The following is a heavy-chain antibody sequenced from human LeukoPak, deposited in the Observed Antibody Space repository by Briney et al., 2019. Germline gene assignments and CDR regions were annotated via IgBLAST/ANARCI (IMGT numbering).Heavy chain of an antibody. V-gene: IGHV3-74*01. D-gene: IGHD2-21*02. Sequence: GGSLRLSCAASGFTFSDYYMSWIRQAPGKGLVWVSRINSDGSSTSYADSVKGRFTISRDNAKNTLYLQMNSLRAEDTAVYYCAKEYLTYCGGDCSDAFDVWGQGTMVTVSS. J-gene: IGHJ3*01. CDR2: INSDGSST. CDR1: GFTFSDYY. CDR3: AKEYLTYCGGDCSDAFDV.